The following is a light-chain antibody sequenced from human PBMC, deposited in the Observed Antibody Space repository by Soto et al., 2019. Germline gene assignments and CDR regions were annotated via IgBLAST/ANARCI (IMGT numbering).Light chain of an antibody. Sequence: DMQLTQSPSSLSASVGDRVTITCRASQNVRSYLNWYQQKPGKARKLLISESSILESGVPSKFSGDGYGTDFTLTIRSLQPEDFAIYYCQQTFSIPRTFGHGTRVEIK. V-gene: IGKV1-39*01. CDR3: QQTFSIPRT. CDR1: QNVRSY. CDR2: ESS. J-gene: IGKJ1*01.